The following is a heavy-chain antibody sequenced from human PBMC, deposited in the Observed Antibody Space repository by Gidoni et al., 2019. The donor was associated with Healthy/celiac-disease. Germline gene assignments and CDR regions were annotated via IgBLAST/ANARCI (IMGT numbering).Heavy chain of an antibody. Sequence: QVQLVESGGGVVQAGRSPRLSCAAAGFTGSSYGMPWVRQAPGKGLEWVAVIWYDGSTKYYADSVKGRFTISRDNSNTTLYLQMNSLRAEDTAVYYCARGKKFDYGDYVSYWGQGTLVTVSS. CDR3: ARGKKFDYGDYVSY. CDR1: GFTGSSYG. J-gene: IGHJ4*02. V-gene: IGHV3-33*01. D-gene: IGHD4-17*01. CDR2: IWYDGSTK.